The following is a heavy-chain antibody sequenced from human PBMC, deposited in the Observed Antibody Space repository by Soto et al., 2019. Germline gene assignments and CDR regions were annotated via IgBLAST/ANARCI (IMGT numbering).Heavy chain of an antibody. J-gene: IGHJ3*01. Sequence: PGGSLRLSGAASGFQFSSCEMNWVRQARGTGLEWVAHISPSGATIFYADSVKGRFTISRGTPNNSLSLQMNSLRAEDTSIYYCARGAFWYTTCTTDDAFDVWGRGTVVTVSS. V-gene: IGHV3-48*03. CDR3: ARGAFWYTTCTTDDAFDV. CDR1: GFQFSSCE. CDR2: ISPSGATI. D-gene: IGHD2-2*01.